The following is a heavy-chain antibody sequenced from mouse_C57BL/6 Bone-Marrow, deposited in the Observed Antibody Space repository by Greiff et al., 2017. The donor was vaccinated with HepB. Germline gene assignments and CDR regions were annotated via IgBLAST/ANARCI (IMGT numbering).Heavy chain of an antibody. Sequence: DVQLVESGGGLVKPGGSLKLSCAASGFTFSDYGMHWVRQAPEKGLEWVAYISSGSSTIYYADTVKGRFTISRDNAKNTLFLQMTSLRSEDTAMYYCARKFPYYYGSSYEDYAMDYWGQGTSVTVSS. D-gene: IGHD1-1*01. J-gene: IGHJ4*01. V-gene: IGHV5-17*01. CDR2: ISSGSSTI. CDR1: GFTFSDYG. CDR3: ARKFPYYYGSSYEDYAMDY.